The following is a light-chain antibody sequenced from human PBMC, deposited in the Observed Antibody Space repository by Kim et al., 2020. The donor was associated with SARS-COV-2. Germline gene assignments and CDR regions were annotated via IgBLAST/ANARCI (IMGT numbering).Light chain of an antibody. CDR3: HQYDSSPPT. Sequence: RTYLAWYQQIPGQPPRLLIYGAFSRATGIPDRFSGSGSGTDFTLTISRLEPEDFAVYYCHQYDSSPPTFGQGTKVEIK. V-gene: IGKV3-20*01. CDR2: GAF. J-gene: IGKJ1*01. CDR1: RTY.